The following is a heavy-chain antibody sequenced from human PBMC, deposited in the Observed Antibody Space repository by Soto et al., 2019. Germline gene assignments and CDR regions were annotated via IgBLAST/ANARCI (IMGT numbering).Heavy chain of an antibody. J-gene: IGHJ6*03. CDR3: ARGGSFCMSATYCPKDYFFLDYMDV. CDR2: ISSSDNNI. D-gene: IGHD3-10*01. Sequence: QVQLVESGGGLVKPGGSLRLSCAASGFNFSDYYMTWLRQAPGKGLERISYISSSDNNIYYADSVKGRFTISRDNAKNSLYLQRYILRAQETAVYYSARGGSFCMSATYCPKDYFFLDYMDVWGKGTTVTISS. CDR1: GFNFSDYY. V-gene: IGHV3-11*01.